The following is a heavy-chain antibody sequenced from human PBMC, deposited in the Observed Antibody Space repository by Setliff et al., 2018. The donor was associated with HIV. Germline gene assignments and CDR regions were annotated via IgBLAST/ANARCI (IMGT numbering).Heavy chain of an antibody. CDR3: ATASGYDLFMGAFDI. CDR2: INQSGGI. V-gene: IGHV4-34*01. CDR1: GGSFSGYY. J-gene: IGHJ3*02. D-gene: IGHD5-12*01. Sequence: AETLSLTCAVSGGSFSGYYWSWIRQPPGKGLEWIGEINQSGGINYNPSLKSRVTISIDTFKNQFSMKLYSVTAADTAVYYCATASGYDLFMGAFDIWGQGTMVTVSS.